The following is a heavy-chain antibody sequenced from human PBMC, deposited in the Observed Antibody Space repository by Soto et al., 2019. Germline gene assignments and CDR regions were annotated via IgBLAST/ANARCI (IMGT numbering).Heavy chain of an antibody. D-gene: IGHD5-18*01. V-gene: IGHV4-31*03. CDR3: ARDSYGDLTAFDI. CDR2: IYYSGST. Sequence: LSLTCTVSGGSISSGGYYWSWIRQHPGKGLEWIGYIYYSGSTYYNPSLKSRVTISVDTSKNQFSLELSSVTAADTAVYYCARDSYGDLTAFDIWGQGTMVTVSS. CDR1: GGSISSGGYY. J-gene: IGHJ3*02.